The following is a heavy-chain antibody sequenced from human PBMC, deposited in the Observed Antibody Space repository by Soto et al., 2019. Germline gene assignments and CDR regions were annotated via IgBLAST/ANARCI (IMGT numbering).Heavy chain of an antibody. Sequence: QVQLVQSGAEVKKAGTSVRISCKTSGYTLTNYDINWVRQAAGQGLEWMGWMNPKGGYTGSARKFQGRVTLTRDNSMTTAYMELSSLRSDDTAVYYCARVMGSVDYWGQGTLVTVSS. CDR2: MNPKGGYT. V-gene: IGHV1-8*01. D-gene: IGHD6-19*01. CDR1: GYTLTNYD. CDR3: ARVMGSVDY. J-gene: IGHJ4*02.